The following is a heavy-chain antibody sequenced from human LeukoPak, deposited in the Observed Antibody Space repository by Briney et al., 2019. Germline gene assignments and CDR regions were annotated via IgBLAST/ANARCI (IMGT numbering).Heavy chain of an antibody. CDR3: ARQTYYGSGSYYFLDY. Sequence: PSETLSLTCIVSGGSISGYYWSWIRQPPVKGLEWIGYIYYSGSTNYNPSLKSRVTISVDTSKKQFSLKLSSMTAADTAVYSCARQTYYGSGSYYFLDYWGQGTLVTVSS. D-gene: IGHD3-10*01. CDR1: GGSISGYY. CDR2: IYYSGST. J-gene: IGHJ4*02. V-gene: IGHV4-59*01.